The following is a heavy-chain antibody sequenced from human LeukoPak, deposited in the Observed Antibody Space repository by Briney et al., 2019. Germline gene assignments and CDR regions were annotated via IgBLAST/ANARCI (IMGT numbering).Heavy chain of an antibody. V-gene: IGHV3-7*01. CDR1: GFTFSSYW. D-gene: IGHD3-22*01. J-gene: IGHJ4*02. Sequence: PGGSLRLSCAASGFTFSSYWMSWVRQAPGKGLEWVANTKQDGSEKYYVDSVKGRFTISRDNAKNSLYLQMNSLRAEDTAVYYCARSRGPSYYYDSSGYPSGYRGQGTLVTVSS. CDR2: TKQDGSEK. CDR3: ARSRGPSYYYDSSGYPSGY.